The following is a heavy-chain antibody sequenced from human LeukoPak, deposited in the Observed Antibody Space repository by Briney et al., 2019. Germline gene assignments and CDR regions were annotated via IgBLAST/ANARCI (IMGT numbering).Heavy chain of an antibody. CDR2: IIPILGIA. Sequence: SVKVSCKASGGTFSSYTIGWVRQAPGQGLEWMGRIIPILGIANCAQKFQGRVTITADKSTSTAYMELSSLRSEDTAVYYCARHNYYDSSGYYGDPFDYWGQGTLVTVSS. V-gene: IGHV1-69*02. J-gene: IGHJ4*02. CDR3: ARHNYYDSSGYYGDPFDY. CDR1: GGTFSSYT. D-gene: IGHD3-22*01.